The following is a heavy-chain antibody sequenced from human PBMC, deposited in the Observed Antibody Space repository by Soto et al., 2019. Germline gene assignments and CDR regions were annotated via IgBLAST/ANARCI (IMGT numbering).Heavy chain of an antibody. D-gene: IGHD5-12*01. CDR2: IIPILGIA. Sequence: ASVKVSCKASGGTFSSYTISWVRQAPGQGLEWMGRIIPILGIANYAQKFQGRVTITADKSTSTAYMELSSLRSEDTAVYYCARGDSGYDYYFDYWGQGTLVTVSS. J-gene: IGHJ4*02. V-gene: IGHV1-69*02. CDR1: GGTFSSYT. CDR3: ARGDSGYDYYFDY.